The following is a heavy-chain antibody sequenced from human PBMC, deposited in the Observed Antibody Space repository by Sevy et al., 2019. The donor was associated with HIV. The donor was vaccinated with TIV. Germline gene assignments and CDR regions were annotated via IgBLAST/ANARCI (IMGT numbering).Heavy chain of an antibody. J-gene: IGHJ1*01. V-gene: IGHV3-30*02. CDR2: IRYDGSNK. D-gene: IGHD6-6*01. CDR3: ANGRGSSSGLYLQH. CDR1: GFTFSSYG. Sequence: GGSLRLSCAASGFTFSSYGMHWVRQAPGKGLEWVAFIRYDGSNKYYADSVKGRFTISRDNSKNTLYLQMNSLRAEDTAVYYCANGRGSSSGLYLQHWGQGTLVTVSS.